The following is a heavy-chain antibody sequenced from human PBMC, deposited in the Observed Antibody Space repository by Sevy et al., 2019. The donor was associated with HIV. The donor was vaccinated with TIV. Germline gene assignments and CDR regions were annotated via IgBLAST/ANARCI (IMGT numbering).Heavy chain of an antibody. Sequence: GGSLRLSYAASGFTFSNYGMRWVRQAPGKGLEWVALIRFDASTKYYKDSVKGRFTVSRDNAKNILYLQMNSLRPEDTAVYYCAKDLTGRYTSSSGDFDYWGQGTLVTVSS. CDR2: IRFDASTK. J-gene: IGHJ4*02. D-gene: IGHD6-6*01. CDR3: AKDLTGRYTSSSGDFDY. V-gene: IGHV3-30*02. CDR1: GFTFSNYG.